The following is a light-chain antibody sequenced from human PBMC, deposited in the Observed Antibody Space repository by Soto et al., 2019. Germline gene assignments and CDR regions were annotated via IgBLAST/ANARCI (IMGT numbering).Light chain of an antibody. CDR3: TSYTSSTTWV. CDR2: EVS. CDR1: SSDVSRYNY. Sequence: QSVLTQPASVSGSPGQSITISCTGTSSDVSRYNYVSWYQQHPGKAPKLMIYEVSNRPSGVSNRFSASKSGNTASLTISGLQAEDEADYYCTSYTSSTTWVFGGGTKLTVL. J-gene: IGLJ3*02. V-gene: IGLV2-14*01.